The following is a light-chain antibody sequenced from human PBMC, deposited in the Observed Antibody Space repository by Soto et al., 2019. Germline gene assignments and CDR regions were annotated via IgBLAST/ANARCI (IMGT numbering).Light chain of an antibody. CDR1: TGAVTSGDY. CDR2: GTS. J-gene: IGLJ2*01. Sequence: QAVVTQEPSLTVSPGGTVTLTCAAGTGAVTSGDYPNWFQQNPGQAPRALIYGTSNKHSWTPARFSGSLLGGTAALTLSGVQPEDEAEYYCLLYYGGAQLVFGGGTKLTVL. V-gene: IGLV7-43*01. CDR3: LLYYGGAQLV.